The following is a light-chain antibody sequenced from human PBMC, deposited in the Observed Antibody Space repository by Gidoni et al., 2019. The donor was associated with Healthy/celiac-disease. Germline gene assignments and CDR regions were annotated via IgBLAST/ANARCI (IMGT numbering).Light chain of an antibody. CDR2: DAS. J-gene: IGKJ4*01. CDR3: QQRSNWPPRAT. CDR1: QVVSSY. Sequence: EIVLTQSPATLSLAPGERATRSCRASQVVSSYLAWYKQKPGQAPRLRIDDASNRATGIPARFSGSGSRTDCTRTISSLEPEDVAVYCCQQRSNWPPRATFGGGTKVEIK. V-gene: IGKV3-11*01.